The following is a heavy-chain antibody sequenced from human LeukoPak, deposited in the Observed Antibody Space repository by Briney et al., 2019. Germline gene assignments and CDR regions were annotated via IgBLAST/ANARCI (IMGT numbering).Heavy chain of an antibody. CDR3: VRDPLSFGGYPGY. CDR1: GFIFASHT. J-gene: IGHJ4*02. CDR2: ISTSGSST. D-gene: IGHD5-12*01. Sequence: GGSLRLSCAASGFIFASHTMNRVRQAPGKGLEWVSFISTSGSSTHYRDSVKGRFSISRDNTRNSLYLQMNSLRVEDTAVYYCVRDPLSFGGYPGYWGQGTLVTVSS. V-gene: IGHV3-21*01.